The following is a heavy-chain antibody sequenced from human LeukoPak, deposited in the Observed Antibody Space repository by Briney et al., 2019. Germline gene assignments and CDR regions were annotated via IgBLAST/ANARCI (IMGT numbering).Heavy chain of an antibody. CDR3: ARVRYFDY. J-gene: IGHJ4*02. CDR1: GGSISSRGYY. CDR2: IYHSGST. V-gene: IGHV4-39*07. Sequence: SETLSLTCTVSGGSISSRGYYWGWIRQPPGKGLEWIGSIYHSGSTYYNPSLKSRVTISVDTSKNQFSLKLSSVTAADTAVYYCARVRYFDYWGQGTLVTVSS.